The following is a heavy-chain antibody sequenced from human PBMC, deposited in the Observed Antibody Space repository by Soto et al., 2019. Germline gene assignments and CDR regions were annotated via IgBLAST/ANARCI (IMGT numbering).Heavy chain of an antibody. CDR3: ARGGIVVVPAASWYV. CDR2: INHSGST. CDR1: GGSFSGYY. Sequence: QVQLQQWGAGLLKPSETLSLTCAVYGGSFSGYYWSWIRQPPGKGLEWIGEINHSGSTNYNPSLKSRVTISVDTSKNQCSLKLSSVTAADTAVYYCARGGIVVVPAASWYVWGKGTTVTVSS. D-gene: IGHD2-2*01. V-gene: IGHV4-34*01. J-gene: IGHJ6*04.